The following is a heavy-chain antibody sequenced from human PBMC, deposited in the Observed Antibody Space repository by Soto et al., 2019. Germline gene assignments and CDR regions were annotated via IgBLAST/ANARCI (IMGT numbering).Heavy chain of an antibody. Sequence: GWSLRLSCAASGFTFGTTDMSWVRQAPGEGLEWVSTIDGSGGITYYADSVKGRFTISRDNSRNTVYLQMNSLRGDDTALYYCVKNSGWFNTWGQGAMVTVS. J-gene: IGHJ5*02. CDR2: IDGSGGIT. CDR1: GFTFGTTD. D-gene: IGHD3-10*01. CDR3: VKNSGWFNT. V-gene: IGHV3-23*01.